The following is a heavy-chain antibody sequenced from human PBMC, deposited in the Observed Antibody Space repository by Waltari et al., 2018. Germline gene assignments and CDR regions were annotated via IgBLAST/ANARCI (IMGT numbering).Heavy chain of an antibody. Sequence: QVQLQQWGAGLLKPSETLSLTCAVYGGSFSGYYWSWIRQPPGKGLEWIGEIIRRGRTNANPRRKSGVTISVDTSKKQFSRKLSSVTAADTGVYYCARESYGSGSSHKIDYWGQGTLVTVSS. J-gene: IGHJ4*02. CDR1: GGSFSGYY. D-gene: IGHD3-10*01. CDR2: IIRRGRT. V-gene: IGHV4-34*12. CDR3: ARESYGSGSSHKIDY.